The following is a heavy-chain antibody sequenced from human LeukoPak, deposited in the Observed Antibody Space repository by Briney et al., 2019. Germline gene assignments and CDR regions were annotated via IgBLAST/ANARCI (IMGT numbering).Heavy chain of an antibody. Sequence: SETLSLTCTVSGGSISSSSYYWGWTRQPPGKGLEWIGSIYYSGSTYYNPSPKSRVTISVDTSKNQFPLKLSSVPAADRALYYWAERRGEVGTHRDYWGQGTLVTVSS. J-gene: IGHJ4*02. D-gene: IGHD4-23*01. CDR1: GGSISSSSYY. V-gene: IGHV4-39*01. CDR2: IYYSGST. CDR3: AERRGEVGTHRDY.